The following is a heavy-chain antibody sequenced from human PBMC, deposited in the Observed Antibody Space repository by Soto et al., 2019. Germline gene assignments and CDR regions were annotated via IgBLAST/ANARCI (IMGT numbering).Heavy chain of an antibody. CDR1: GFTFSSYE. J-gene: IGHJ4*02. D-gene: IGHD3-9*01. Sequence: PGGSLRLSFAASGFTFSSYEMNWVRQAPGKGLEWVSYISSSGSTIYYADSVKVRFTIYRDNAKNSLYLQMNSLRAEDTAVYYCARVGYSDWLSNIDXWGQGTLVTVSX. CDR3: ARVGYSDWLSNIDX. V-gene: IGHV3-48*03. CDR2: ISSSGSTI.